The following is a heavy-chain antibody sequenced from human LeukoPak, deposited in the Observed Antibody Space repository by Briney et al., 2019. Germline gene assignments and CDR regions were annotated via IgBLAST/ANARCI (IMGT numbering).Heavy chain of an antibody. CDR1: GYSISSGYY. CDR3: TGETAGTIVDY. D-gene: IGHD6-13*01. J-gene: IGHJ4*02. CDR2: IYHSGST. Sequence: SETLSLTCAVSGYSISSGYYWGWIRQPPGKGLEWIGSIYHSGSTYYNPSLKSRVTISVDMSKNQFSLKLSPVTAADTAVYFCTGETAGTIVDYWGQGTLVTVSS. V-gene: IGHV4-38-2*02.